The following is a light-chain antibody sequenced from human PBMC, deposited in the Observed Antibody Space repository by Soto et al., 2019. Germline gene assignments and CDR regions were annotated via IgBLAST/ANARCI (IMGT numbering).Light chain of an antibody. V-gene: IGKV1-27*01. CDR1: QGISNY. Sequence: DIQMTQSPSSLSASVGDRVTITCRASQGISNYLAWYQQKPGKVPKLLIYAASTLQSGVPSRFSGSGSGTDFTITISSLQPEDVATYYCQKYNSAGIFTFGPGTKVDIK. CDR2: AAS. CDR3: QKYNSAGIFT. J-gene: IGKJ3*01.